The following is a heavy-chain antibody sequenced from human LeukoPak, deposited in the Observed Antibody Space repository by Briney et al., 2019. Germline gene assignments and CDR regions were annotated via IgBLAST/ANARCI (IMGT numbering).Heavy chain of an antibody. V-gene: IGHV3-48*03. CDR3: AREIVSAVAGNFDY. Sequence: PGGSLRLSCAASGFTYSSYEMNWVRQAPGKGLEWASYISNSDGTRTYADSVKGRFTISRDNAKNSLYLEMNSLRAEDTAVYYCAREIVSAVAGNFDYWGQGTLVTVSS. CDR2: ISNSDGTR. D-gene: IGHD6-19*01. J-gene: IGHJ4*02. CDR1: GFTYSSYE.